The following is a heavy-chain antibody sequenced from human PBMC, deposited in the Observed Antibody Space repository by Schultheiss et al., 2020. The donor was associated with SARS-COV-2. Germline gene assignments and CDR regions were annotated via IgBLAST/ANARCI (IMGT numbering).Heavy chain of an antibody. J-gene: IGHJ6*02. CDR1: GGSISSYY. V-gene: IGHV4-4*07. CDR3: ARGRAMGRGPRLDV. CDR2: IYTSGST. D-gene: IGHD5-18*01. Sequence: SETLSLTCTVSGGSISSYYWGWIRQPPGKGLEWIGSIYTSGSTNYNPSLKSRVTMSVDTSKNQFSLKLSSVTAADTAVYYCARGRAMGRGPRLDVWAQGTTVTVSS.